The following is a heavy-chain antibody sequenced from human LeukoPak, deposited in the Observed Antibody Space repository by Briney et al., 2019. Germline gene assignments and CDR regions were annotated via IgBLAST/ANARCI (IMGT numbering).Heavy chain of an antibody. Sequence: SETLSLTCIVSGGSISGYYWSWIRRPPGKGLEWIGHIYYSGSADYNASLKSRATMFVDTSKNEFSLTLRSVTAADTAVYYCARVGDSSGYSVLDRWAQGTLVTVSS. CDR1: GGSISGYY. CDR2: IYYSGSA. D-gene: IGHD3-22*01. J-gene: IGHJ5*02. V-gene: IGHV4-59*01. CDR3: ARVGDSSGYSVLDR.